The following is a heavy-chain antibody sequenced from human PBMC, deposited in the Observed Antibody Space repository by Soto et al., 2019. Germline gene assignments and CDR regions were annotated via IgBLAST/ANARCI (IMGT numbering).Heavy chain of an antibody. CDR2: ISAYNGNT. J-gene: IGHJ6*02. CDR1: GYSFSSYG. CDR3: ARDGDSIPDYGMDV. D-gene: IGHD2-2*02. V-gene: IGHV1-18*01. Sequence: QVQLVQSGAEVKKSGASVKVSCKASGYSFSSYGIGWVRQAPGQGLEWLGWISAYNGNTKYGQKFQGRVTMTTDTSTTTAYMELRSLISDDTAVYYCARDGDSIPDYGMDVWGQGTTVTVSS.